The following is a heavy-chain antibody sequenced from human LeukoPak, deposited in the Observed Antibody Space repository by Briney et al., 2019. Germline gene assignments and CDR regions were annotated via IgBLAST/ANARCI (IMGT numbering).Heavy chain of an antibody. CDR2: INTDGTVT. V-gene: IGHV3-74*01. D-gene: IGHD6-19*01. CDR1: GFTFSKYW. CDR3: ATKQWLAPPPDS. J-gene: IGHJ4*02. Sequence: GGSLRLSCAASGFTFSKYWMLWVRQAPGKGLESVSRINTDGTVTTYADSVKGRFTVSRDNADNTMFLQMNSVRDEDTAVYYCATKQWLAPPPDSWGQGTPVTVSS.